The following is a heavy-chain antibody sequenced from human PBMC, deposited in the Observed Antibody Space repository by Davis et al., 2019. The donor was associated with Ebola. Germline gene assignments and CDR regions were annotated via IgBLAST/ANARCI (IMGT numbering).Heavy chain of an antibody. CDR3: AKRNSPWVTSDKVDV. J-gene: IGHJ6*02. V-gene: IGHV3-30*18. Sequence: GESLKISCAASGFTFSTYGMHWVRQAPGKGLEWVAVISYDGSNKYYADSVKGRFTISRDNSKNTLYLQMNSLRAEDTAVYYCAKRNSPWVTSDKVDVWGQGTTVTVSS. CDR2: ISYDGSNK. CDR1: GFTFSTYG. D-gene: IGHD2-2*01.